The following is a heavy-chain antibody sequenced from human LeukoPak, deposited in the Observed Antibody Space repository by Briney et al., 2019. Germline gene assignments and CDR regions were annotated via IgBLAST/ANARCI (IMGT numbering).Heavy chain of an antibody. D-gene: IGHD3-22*01. J-gene: IGHJ4*02. CDR1: GFSFSSYA. CDR3: AKVYYFDSSGYSA. CDR2: ISGSGGST. V-gene: IGHV3-23*01. Sequence: GGSLRLSCAASGFSFSSYAMSWVRQAPGRGLEWVSAISGSGGSTYYADSVKGRFTISRDNSKNTLYLQMNSLRVEDTALYYCAKVYYFDSSGYSAWGQGTLVTVSS.